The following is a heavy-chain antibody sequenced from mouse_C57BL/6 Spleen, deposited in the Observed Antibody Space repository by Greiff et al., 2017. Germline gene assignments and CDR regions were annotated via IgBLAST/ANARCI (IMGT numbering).Heavy chain of an antibody. CDR1: GFNITGDY. D-gene: IGHD3-2*02. CDR3: TIDSSGNYYPMDD. CDR2: IDPDNGDT. Sequence: VQLQQPGAELVRPGASVKLSCTASGFNITGDYMHWVKQRPEQGLEWIGWIDPDNGDTDYASKFPGKATITADKSSNTAYLQLSSLTSEDTAVYYCTIDSSGNYYPMDDWGQGTSVTVSS. J-gene: IGHJ4*01. V-gene: IGHV14-4*01.